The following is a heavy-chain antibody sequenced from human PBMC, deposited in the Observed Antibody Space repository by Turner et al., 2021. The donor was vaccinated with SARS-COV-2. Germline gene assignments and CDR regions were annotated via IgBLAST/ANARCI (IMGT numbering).Heavy chain of an antibody. CDR3: AKDHGLHDYYDSSGYWGTFDY. V-gene: IGHV3-30*18. CDR1: GFTPRRDG. J-gene: IGHJ4*02. D-gene: IGHD3-22*01. Sequence: GQLVESGGGAVHTGGSLRLSWAHSGFTPRRDGMHWVRQAPGKGLEWVAFISFDGSSKYYADSVKGRFTISRDNSKNTLYLQMNSLRAEDTAIYYCAKDHGLHDYYDSSGYWGTFDYWGQGTLVTVSS. CDR2: ISFDGSSK.